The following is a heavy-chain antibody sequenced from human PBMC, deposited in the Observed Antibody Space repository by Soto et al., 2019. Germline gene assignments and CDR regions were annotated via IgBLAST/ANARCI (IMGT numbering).Heavy chain of an antibody. CDR3: AKPKTSSGWYSDFDY. CDR2: IRGSDGST. V-gene: IGHV3-23*01. J-gene: IGHJ4*02. Sequence: VQLLESGGGLVQPGGSLRLSCAASGFTFSRYSMTWVRQAPGKGLEWVSSIRGSDGSTYYADSVKGRFTISRDSSRNTLYLQMNSLRAEDTAVYYCAKPKTSSGWYSDFDYWGQGTLVTVSS. D-gene: IGHD6-19*01. CDR1: GFTFSRYS.